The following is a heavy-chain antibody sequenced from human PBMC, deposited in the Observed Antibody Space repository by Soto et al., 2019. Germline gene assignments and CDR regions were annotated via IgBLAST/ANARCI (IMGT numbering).Heavy chain of an antibody. CDR3: ARAGSGSSGSGIESGTDV. CDR1: GFTVSSNY. CDR2: IYSGGST. J-gene: IGHJ6*02. V-gene: IGHV3-53*01. D-gene: IGHD3-10*01. Sequence: PGGSLRLSCAASGFTVSSNYMSWVRQAPGKGLEWVSVIYSGGSTYYAGSVKGRFTISRDNSKNTLYLQMNSLRAEDTAVYYCARAGSGSSGSGIESGTDVWGPATTLTVSS.